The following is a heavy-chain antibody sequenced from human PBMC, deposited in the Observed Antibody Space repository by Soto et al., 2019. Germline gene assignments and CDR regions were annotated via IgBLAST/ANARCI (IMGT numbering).Heavy chain of an antibody. Sequence: GASVKVSCKASGGTFSSYAISWVRQAPGQGLEWMGGMIPNIGTANYAQKFQGRVTMTANTSISTAYMELSSLRSEDTAVYYCARGLKSSARYINTYDYWGQGTLVTVSS. CDR1: GGTFSSYA. J-gene: IGHJ4*02. CDR2: MIPNIGTA. CDR3: ARGLKSSARYINTYDY. D-gene: IGHD3-10*01. V-gene: IGHV1-69*06.